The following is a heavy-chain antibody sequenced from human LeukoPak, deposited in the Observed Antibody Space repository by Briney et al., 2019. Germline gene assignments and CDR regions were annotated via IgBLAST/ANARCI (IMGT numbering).Heavy chain of an antibody. D-gene: IGHD3-3*01. CDR3: ARLRFLEWLLFDY. CDR1: GGSISSYY. CDR2: IYYSGST. Sequence: SETLSLTRTVSGGSISSYYWSWIRQPPGKGLEWIGYIYYSGSTNYNPSLKSRVTISVDTSKNQFSLKLSSVTAADTAVYYCARLRFLEWLLFDYWGQGTLVTVSS. V-gene: IGHV4-59*08. J-gene: IGHJ4*02.